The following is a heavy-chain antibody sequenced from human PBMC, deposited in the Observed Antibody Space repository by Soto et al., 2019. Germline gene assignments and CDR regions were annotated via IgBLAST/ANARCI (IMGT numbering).Heavy chain of an antibody. Sequence: GGSLRLSCAASGFTVSSNYMSWVRQATGKGLEWVTVIYSGGSTYYADSVKGRFTISRDNSKNTLYLQMNSLRAEDTAVYYFARDLVNRDYYGSGEPFDYWGQGTLVTVSS. V-gene: IGHV3-66*01. CDR3: ARDLVNRDYYGSGEPFDY. CDR2: IYSGGST. J-gene: IGHJ4*02. D-gene: IGHD3-10*01. CDR1: GFTVSSNY.